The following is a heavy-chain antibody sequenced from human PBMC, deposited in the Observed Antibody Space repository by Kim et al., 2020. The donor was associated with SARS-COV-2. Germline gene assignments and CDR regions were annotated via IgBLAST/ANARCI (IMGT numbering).Heavy chain of an antibody. CDR3: ARDWGYCSSTSCYAAEYFQH. J-gene: IGHJ1*01. CDR1: GFTFSSYW. D-gene: IGHD2-2*01. V-gene: IGHV3-7*03. CDR2: IKQDGSEK. Sequence: GGSLRLSCAASGFTFSSYWMSWVRQAPGKGLEWVANIKQDGSEKYYVDSVKGRFTISRDNAKNSLYLQMNSLRAEDTAVYYCARDWGYCSSTSCYAAEYFQHWGQGTLVTVSS.